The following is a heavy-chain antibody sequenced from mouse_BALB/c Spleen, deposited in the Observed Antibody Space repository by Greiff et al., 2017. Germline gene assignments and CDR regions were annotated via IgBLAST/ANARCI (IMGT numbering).Heavy chain of an antibody. CDR1: GFTFTDYY. Sequence: EVKLVESGGGLVQPGGSLRLSCATSGFTFTDYYMSWVRQPPGTALEWLGFIRNKANGYTTEYSASVKGRFTISRDNSKSILYLQMNTLNAEDSATYYCARALDVDYAMYYWGQGTSVTVLL. CDR2: IRNKANGYTT. J-gene: IGHJ4*01. CDR3: ARALDVDYAMYY. V-gene: IGHV7-3*02.